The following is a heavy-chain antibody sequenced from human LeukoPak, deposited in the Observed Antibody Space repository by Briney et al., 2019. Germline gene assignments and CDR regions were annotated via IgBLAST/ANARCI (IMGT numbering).Heavy chain of an antibody. J-gene: IGHJ4*02. CDR2: INHSGST. V-gene: IGHV4-34*01. Sequence: SETLSLTCAVYGGSFSGYYWSWIRHPPGKGLEWIGEINHSGSTNYNPSLKSRVTISVDTSKNQFSLKLSSVTAADTAVYYCARGPLADILTGYYSIDFDYWGQGTLVTVSS. CDR1: GGSFSGYY. D-gene: IGHD3-9*01. CDR3: ARGPLADILTGYYSIDFDY.